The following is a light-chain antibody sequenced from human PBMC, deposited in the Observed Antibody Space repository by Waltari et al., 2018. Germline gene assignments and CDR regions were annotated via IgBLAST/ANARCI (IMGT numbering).Light chain of an antibody. CDR1: QSLTKN. Sequence: ESGLTQSPPTLSLCRGGITTLSCRASQSLTKNLEWYQQEPDQTPRLLIYDAANRASGVPSRFSGSGSGTDFTLTISSLEPEDFAASYCQLRITWPYTFGPGTKLE. CDR3: QLRITWPYT. CDR2: DAA. V-gene: IGKV3-11*01. J-gene: IGKJ2*01.